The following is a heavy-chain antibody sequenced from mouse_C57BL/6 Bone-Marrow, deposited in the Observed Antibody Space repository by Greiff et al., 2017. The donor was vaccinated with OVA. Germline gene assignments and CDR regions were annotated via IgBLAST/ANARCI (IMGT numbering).Heavy chain of an antibody. CDR2: ISYDGSN. J-gene: IGHJ2*01. CDR3: ARGGYFDY. Sequence: EVQRVESGPGLVKPSQSLSLTCSVTGYSITSGYYWNWIRQFPGNKLEWMGYISYDGSNNYNPSLKNRISITRDTSKNHFFLKLNSVTTEDTATYYCARGGYFDYWGQGTTLTVSA. CDR1: GYSITSGYY. V-gene: IGHV3-6*01.